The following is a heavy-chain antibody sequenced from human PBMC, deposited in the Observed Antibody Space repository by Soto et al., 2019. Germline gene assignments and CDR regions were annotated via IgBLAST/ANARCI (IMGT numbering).Heavy chain of an antibody. CDR2: IYYGGST. CDR3: AKNWNWGSLVH. J-gene: IGHJ4*02. V-gene: IGHV4-59*08. CDR1: GDSISTDY. D-gene: IGHD7-27*01. Sequence: SETLSLTCAVSGDSISTDYWNWIRQSPGKGLEWIGFIYYGGSTNYNPSLKSRVTISVDTPKNQFSLKLSSVTAADTAVYYCAKNWNWGSLVHWGQGTLVTVS.